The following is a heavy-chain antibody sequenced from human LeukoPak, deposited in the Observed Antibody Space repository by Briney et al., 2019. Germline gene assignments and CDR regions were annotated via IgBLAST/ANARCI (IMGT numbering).Heavy chain of an antibody. CDR2: ISWNSGSI. Sequence: GGSLRLSCAASRFTFDDYAMHWVRQAPGKGLEWVSGISWNSGSIGYADSVKGRFTISRDNAKNSLYLQMNSLRAEDTALYYCAKGAAAAGFLDYWGQGTLVTVSS. V-gene: IGHV3-9*01. CDR3: AKGAAAAGFLDY. D-gene: IGHD6-13*01. J-gene: IGHJ4*02. CDR1: RFTFDDYA.